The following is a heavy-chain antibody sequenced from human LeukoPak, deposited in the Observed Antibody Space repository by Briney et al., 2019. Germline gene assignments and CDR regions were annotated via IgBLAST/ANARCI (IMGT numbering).Heavy chain of an antibody. CDR3: AGGGQDAFGI. CDR2: IYYSGST. V-gene: IGHV4-31*03. J-gene: IGHJ3*02. Sequence: PSETLSFTCTVSGGSISSGGYYWSWIRQHPGKGLEWIGYIYYSGSTYYNPSLKSRVTISVDTSKNQFSLKLSSVTAADTAVYYCAGGGQDAFGIWGQGTMVTVSS. CDR1: GGSISSGGYY. D-gene: IGHD2-15*01.